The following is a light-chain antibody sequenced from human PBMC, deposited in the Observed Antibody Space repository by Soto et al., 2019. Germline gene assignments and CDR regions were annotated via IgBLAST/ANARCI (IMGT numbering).Light chain of an antibody. Sequence: QYVLTQPASVSGSPGQSITISCTGTRTDVGGYNFVSWYQQHPGKAPKLIIYEVSNRPSGVSNRFSGSKSDNTASLTISGLQAEYEADYYCCPYVSSKPYV. J-gene: IGLJ1*01. CDR2: EVS. V-gene: IGLV2-14*01. CDR1: RTDVGGYNF. CDR3: CPYVSSKPYV.